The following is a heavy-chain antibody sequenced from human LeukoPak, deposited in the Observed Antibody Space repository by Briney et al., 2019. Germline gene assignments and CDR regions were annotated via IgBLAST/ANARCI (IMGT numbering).Heavy chain of an antibody. Sequence: GASVKVSCKASGYTFTGYYLHWVRQAPGQGLEWMGCVNPNSGDTNYAQKFQGSVTMTRDTSISTVYMELSRLRSDDTAVYYCARDGRGSRSSWFDPWGQGTLVIVSS. V-gene: IGHV1-2*02. J-gene: IGHJ5*02. CDR3: ARDGRGSRSSWFDP. CDR2: VNPNSGDT. D-gene: IGHD3-10*01. CDR1: GYTFTGYY.